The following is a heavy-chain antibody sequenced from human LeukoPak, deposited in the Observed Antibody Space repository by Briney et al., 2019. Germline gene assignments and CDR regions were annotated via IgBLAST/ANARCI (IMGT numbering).Heavy chain of an antibody. CDR3: ARVQYCSGGSCYSAPVDY. D-gene: IGHD2-15*01. J-gene: IGHJ4*02. V-gene: IGHV3-48*03. CDR2: ISSSGSTI. Sequence: KPGGSLRLSCAASGFTFSSYEMNWVRQAPGKGLEGVSYISSSGSTIYYADSVKGRFTISRDNAKNSLYLQMNSLRAEDTAVYYCARVQYCSGGSCYSAPVDYWGQGTLVTVSS. CDR1: GFTFSSYE.